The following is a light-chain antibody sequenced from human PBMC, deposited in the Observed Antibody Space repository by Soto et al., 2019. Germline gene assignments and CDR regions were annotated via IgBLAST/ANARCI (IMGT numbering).Light chain of an antibody. V-gene: IGKV1-5*01. CDR3: QQYNSYSPTT. Sequence: DIQMTQSPSTLSASVGDRVTITCRASQSISSWLAWYQQKPGKAPKLLIYDASSLESGVPSRFSGSGSGTEFTHTISSLQPDDFATYYCQQYNSYSPTTFGQGTKVDIK. J-gene: IGKJ1*01. CDR2: DAS. CDR1: QSISSW.